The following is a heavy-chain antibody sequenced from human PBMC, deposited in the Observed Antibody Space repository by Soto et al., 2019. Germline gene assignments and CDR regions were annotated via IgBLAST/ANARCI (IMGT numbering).Heavy chain of an antibody. D-gene: IGHD3-10*01. Sequence: EVQLVESGGGLVKPGGSLRLSCAASGFSLSNAWMNWVRQAPGKGLEWVARIRTKTYDEITDYAGAVKGRFTISRDDSKDTVTLQMNSLNTEDTSVYYCTRDLYGQVGYYYGMDVWGQGITVTVSS. CDR2: IRTKTYDEIT. V-gene: IGHV3-15*01. CDR3: TRDLYGQVGYYYGMDV. CDR1: GFSLSNAW. J-gene: IGHJ6*02.